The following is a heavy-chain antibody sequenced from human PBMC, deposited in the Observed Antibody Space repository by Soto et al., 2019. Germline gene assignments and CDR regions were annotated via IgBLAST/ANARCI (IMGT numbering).Heavy chain of an antibody. CDR1: GFTFSSYA. CDR2: ISGSGGST. J-gene: IGHJ6*02. CDR3: ARDVSVVVVAATGYYYGMDV. V-gene: IGHV3-23*01. D-gene: IGHD2-15*01. Sequence: PGGSLRLSCAASGFTFSSYAMSRVRQAPGKGLEWVSAISGSGGSTYYADSVKGRFTISRDNSKNTLYLQMNSLRAEDTAVYYCARDVSVVVVAATGYYYGMDVWGQGTTVTVSS.